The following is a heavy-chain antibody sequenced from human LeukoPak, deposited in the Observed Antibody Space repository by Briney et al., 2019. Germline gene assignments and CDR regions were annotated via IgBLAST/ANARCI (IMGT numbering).Heavy chain of an antibody. CDR1: GFTFSSYS. V-gene: IGHV3-21*01. J-gene: IGHJ3*02. Sequence: GGSLRVSCAASGFTFSSYSMNWVRQAPGKGLEWVSSISSSSSYIYYADSVKGRFTISRDNAKNSLYLQMNSLRAEDTAVYYCARVRYGDSSGYLGAFDIWGQGTMVTVSS. D-gene: IGHD3-22*01. CDR2: ISSSSSYI. CDR3: ARVRYGDSSGYLGAFDI.